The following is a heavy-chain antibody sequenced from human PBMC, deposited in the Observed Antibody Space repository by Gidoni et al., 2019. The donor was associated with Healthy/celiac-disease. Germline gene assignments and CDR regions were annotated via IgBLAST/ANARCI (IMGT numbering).Heavy chain of an antibody. Sequence: QVQLVQSEAEVKKPGSSVKVSCKASGGTFSSYTISWVRQAPGQGLEWMGRIIPILGIANYAQKCQGRVTITADKSTSTAYMELSSLRSEDTAVYYCARTPLTWMNWFDPWGQGTLVTVSS. CDR2: IIPILGIA. CDR3: ARTPLTWMNWFDP. J-gene: IGHJ5*02. D-gene: IGHD5-12*01. V-gene: IGHV1-69*02. CDR1: GGTFSSYT.